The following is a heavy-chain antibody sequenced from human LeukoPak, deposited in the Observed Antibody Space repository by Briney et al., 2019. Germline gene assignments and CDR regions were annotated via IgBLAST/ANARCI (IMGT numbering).Heavy chain of an antibody. Sequence: PSETLSLTCAVYGGSFSGYYWSWIRQPPGKWLEWIGEINHSGSTNYNPSLKSRVTISVDTSKNQFSLKLSSVTAADTAVYYCARMYYYGSGSYYWFDPWGQGTLVTVSS. D-gene: IGHD3-10*01. CDR3: ARMYYYGSGSYYWFDP. J-gene: IGHJ5*02. CDR1: GGSFSGYY. CDR2: INHSGST. V-gene: IGHV4-34*01.